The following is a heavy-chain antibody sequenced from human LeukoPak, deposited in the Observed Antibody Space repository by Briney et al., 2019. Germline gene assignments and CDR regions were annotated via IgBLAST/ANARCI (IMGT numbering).Heavy chain of an antibody. D-gene: IGHD1-26*01. CDR3: ATYSGSFSLDY. CDR1: GFTFSVYT. J-gene: IGHJ4*02. Sequence: GGSLRLSCVASGFTFSVYTMSWVRQAPGKGLEWVSSISSNTNYRSYADSVKGRFTISRDNAKNSLYLEMNSLRAEDTAVYYCATYSGSFSLDYWGQGTLVTVSS. V-gene: IGHV3-21*06. CDR2: ISSNTNYR.